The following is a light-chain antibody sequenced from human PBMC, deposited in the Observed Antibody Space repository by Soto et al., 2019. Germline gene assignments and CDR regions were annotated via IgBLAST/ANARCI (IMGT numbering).Light chain of an antibody. CDR1: QSASSNS. V-gene: IGKV3-20*01. CDR2: GAS. J-gene: IGKJ5*01. CDR3: QQYGSPPIT. Sequence: EIVLTQSPGTLSLSPGERAILSCRASQSASSNSLAWYQQKPGQAPRLLIYGASSRATGIPDRFSGSGSGTDFTLTISRLEPEDFAVYYCQQYGSPPITFGQGTRLEIK.